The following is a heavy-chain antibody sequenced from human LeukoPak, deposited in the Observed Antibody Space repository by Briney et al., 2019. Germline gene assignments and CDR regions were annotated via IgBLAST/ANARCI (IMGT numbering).Heavy chain of an antibody. D-gene: IGHD6-13*01. CDR1: GCTFSNYA. CDR2: LSSNGGSP. Sequence: GGALRVSCAASGCTFSNYAMSWVRQAPGKGLEGVSSLSSNGGSPYYADSLKGRFTLSRDNSQNTLYLPMNSLRVQDTAVYYRAKDPEPHSSRWFDPWGQATLVTVSS. V-gene: IGHV3-23*01. J-gene: IGHJ5*02. CDR3: AKDPEPHSSRWFDP.